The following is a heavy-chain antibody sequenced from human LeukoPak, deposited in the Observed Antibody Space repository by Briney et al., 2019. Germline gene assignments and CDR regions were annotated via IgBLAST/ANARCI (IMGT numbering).Heavy chain of an antibody. Sequence: SQTLSLTCTVSGGSISSGPYYWSWIRQPAGKGLEWIGRIYTSGSTNYNPSLKSRVTISLDTSKNQFSLKLSSVTAADTAIYYCARVTGYMIEDYFDYWGQGTLVTVSS. J-gene: IGHJ4*02. V-gene: IGHV4-61*02. CDR1: GGSISSGPYY. CDR3: ARVTGYMIEDYFDY. CDR2: IYTSGST. D-gene: IGHD3-22*01.